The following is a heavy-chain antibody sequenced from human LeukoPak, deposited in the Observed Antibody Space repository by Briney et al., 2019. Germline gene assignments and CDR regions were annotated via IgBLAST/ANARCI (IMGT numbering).Heavy chain of an antibody. CDR3: ARAPRPFRYDYCSGGSCYEIEYFQH. Sequence: ASVKVSCKGSGYTFDTYVISWVRQAPGQGLEWMGWISGYNGNTNYGLKFQGRVTMTIDTSTRTAYMELRSLSSDDTAVYYCARAPRPFRYDYCSGGSCYEIEYFQHWGQGTLVTVSS. D-gene: IGHD2-15*01. CDR2: ISGYNGNT. CDR1: GYTFDTYV. V-gene: IGHV1-18*01. J-gene: IGHJ1*01.